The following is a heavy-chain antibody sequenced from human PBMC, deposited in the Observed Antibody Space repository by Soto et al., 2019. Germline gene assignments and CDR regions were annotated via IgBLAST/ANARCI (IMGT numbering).Heavy chain of an antibody. V-gene: IGHV5-51*01. CDR2: IYPGDSET. CDR1: GYSFTSYW. D-gene: IGHD3-9*01. J-gene: IGHJ4*02. Sequence: GESLKISCKGSGYSFTSYWIGWVRQMPGKGLEWMGIIYPGDSETRYSPSFQGQVTISADKSISTAYLQWSSLKASDTAMYYCARHSGHDILTGYSYYFDYWGQGTLVTVSS. CDR3: ARHSGHDILTGYSYYFDY.